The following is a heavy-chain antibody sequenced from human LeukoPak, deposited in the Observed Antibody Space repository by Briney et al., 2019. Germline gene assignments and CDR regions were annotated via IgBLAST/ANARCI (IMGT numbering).Heavy chain of an antibody. Sequence: PGGSLRLSCAASGFTFSSYWMSWVRQAPGKGLEWVANIKQDGSEKYYVDSVKGRFTLSRDNAKNSLYLQMNSLRAEDTAVYDCDTRDYGDSYYFDYWGQGTLVTVSS. V-gene: IGHV3-7*01. CDR1: GFTFSSYW. CDR3: DTRDYGDSYYFDY. J-gene: IGHJ4*02. D-gene: IGHD4-17*01. CDR2: IKQDGSEK.